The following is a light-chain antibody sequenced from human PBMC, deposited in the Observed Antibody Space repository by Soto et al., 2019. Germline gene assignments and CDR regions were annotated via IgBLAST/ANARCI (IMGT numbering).Light chain of an antibody. CDR2: KAS. CDR3: QQYNSYPWS. Sequence: DTQMTQSPSTLSASVGDRVTITCRASHSISSWLAWYQQKPGKAPNLLIFKASTLESGVPSRFSGSGSGTEFTLTISSLQPDDFATYYRQQYNSYPWSFGQGTKVEVK. J-gene: IGKJ1*01. V-gene: IGKV1-5*03. CDR1: HSISSW.